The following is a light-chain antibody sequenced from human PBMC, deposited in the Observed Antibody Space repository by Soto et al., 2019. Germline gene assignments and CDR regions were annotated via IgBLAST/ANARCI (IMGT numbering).Light chain of an antibody. J-gene: IGLJ2*01. CDR2: EGI. V-gene: IGLV2-23*01. Sequence: QSALTQPASVSGSPGQSITISCTGSRSDVGTSSLVSWYQQHPGKVPKLLIYEGIKRPSGVSNRFSGSKPGNTASLTISGLQAEDEADYYCCAYEGSSAPYVIFGGGTKLTVL. CDR3: CAYEGSSAPYVI. CDR1: RSDVGTSSL.